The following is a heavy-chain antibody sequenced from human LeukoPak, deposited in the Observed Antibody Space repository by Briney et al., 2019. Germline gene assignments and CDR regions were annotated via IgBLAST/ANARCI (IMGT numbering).Heavy chain of an antibody. CDR2: ISGSGGST. J-gene: IGHJ4*02. CDR1: GFTFSSYA. CDR3: AKGPGYSGYDVLCEVDY. D-gene: IGHD5-12*01. Sequence: GGSLRLSCAACGFTFSSYAMSWVRQAPGKGLEWVSAISGSGGSTYYADSVKGRFTISRDNSKNTLYLQMNSLRAEDTAVYYCAKGPGYSGYDVLCEVDYRGQGTLVTVSS. V-gene: IGHV3-23*01.